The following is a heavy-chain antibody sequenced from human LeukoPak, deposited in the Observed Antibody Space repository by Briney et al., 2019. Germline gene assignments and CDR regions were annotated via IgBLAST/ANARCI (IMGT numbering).Heavy chain of an antibody. CDR3: ARGYLTVDY. V-gene: IGHV4-34*01. J-gene: IGHJ4*02. CDR2: INHSGST. D-gene: IGHD7-27*01. Sequence: SETLSLTCAVYGGSFSGYYWSWIRQPPGKGLELIGEINHSGSTNYNPSLKSRVTISVDTSKNQFSLKLSSVTAADTAVYYCARGYLTVDYWGQGTLVTVSS. CDR1: GGSFSGYY.